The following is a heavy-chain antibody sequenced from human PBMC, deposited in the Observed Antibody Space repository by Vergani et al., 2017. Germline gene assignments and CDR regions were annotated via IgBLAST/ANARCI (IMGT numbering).Heavy chain of an antibody. Sequence: QVQLVQSGAEVKKPGSSVKVSCKASGGTFSSYAISWVRQAPGQGLEWMGWISAYNGNTNYAQKLQGRVTMTTDTSTSTAYMELRSLRSEDTAVYYCARDTGAAAAYYYYGMDVWGQGTTVTVSS. J-gene: IGHJ6*02. D-gene: IGHD6-13*01. CDR1: GGTFSSYA. CDR3: ARDTGAAAAYYYYGMDV. V-gene: IGHV1-18*01. CDR2: ISAYNGNT.